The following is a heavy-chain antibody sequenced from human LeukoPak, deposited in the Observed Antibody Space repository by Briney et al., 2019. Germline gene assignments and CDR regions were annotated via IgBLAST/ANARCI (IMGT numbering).Heavy chain of an antibody. CDR1: GYTLTSYD. Sequence: ALVKVSCKASGYTLTSYDINWVRQATGQGLEWMGWMNPNSGNTGYAQKFQGRVTVTRNTSISTAYIELSSLRSEDTAVYYCAIETGVDAFDIWGQGTMVTVSS. CDR3: AIETGVDAFDI. V-gene: IGHV1-8*01. CDR2: MNPNSGNT. J-gene: IGHJ3*02. D-gene: IGHD7-27*01.